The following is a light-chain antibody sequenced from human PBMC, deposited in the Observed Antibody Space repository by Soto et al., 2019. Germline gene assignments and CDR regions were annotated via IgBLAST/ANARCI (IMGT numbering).Light chain of an antibody. CDR3: QQLNSYPT. CDR1: QGISSY. V-gene: IGKV1-9*01. J-gene: IGKJ5*01. CDR2: AAS. Sequence: DIQLTQSPSFLSASVGDRVTITCRASQGISSYLAWYQQKPGKAPKLLIYAASTFQSGVPSRFSGSGSGTEFTLTFSSPQPEDVATYYYQQLNSYPTFGQGTRLEIK.